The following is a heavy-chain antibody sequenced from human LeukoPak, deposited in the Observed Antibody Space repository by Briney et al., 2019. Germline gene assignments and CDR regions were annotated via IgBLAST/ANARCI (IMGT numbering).Heavy chain of an antibody. D-gene: IGHD3-22*01. CDR2: INPSGGST. V-gene: IGHV1-46*01. J-gene: IGHJ4*02. CDR3: AVTYYYDSSGARIDY. CDR1: GYTFTSYY. Sequence: AVKVSCKASGYTFTSYYMHWVRQAPGQGLEWMGIINPSGGSTSYAQKFQGRVTMTRDTSTSTVYMELSSLRSEDTAVYYCAVTYYYDSSGARIDYWGQGTLVTVSS.